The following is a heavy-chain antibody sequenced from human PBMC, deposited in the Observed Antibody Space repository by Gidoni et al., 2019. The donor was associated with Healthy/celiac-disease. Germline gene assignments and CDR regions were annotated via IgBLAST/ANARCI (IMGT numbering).Heavy chain of an antibody. CDR2: INPSGGST. CDR3: ARVSSGITIFGVASYYGMDV. CDR1: GYTFTSYY. J-gene: IGHJ6*02. V-gene: IGHV1-46*01. D-gene: IGHD3-3*01. Sequence: QVQLVQSGAEVKKPGASVKVSCKASGYTFTSYYIPWVRPAPGQGLEWMGIINPSGGSTSYAQKFQGRVTMTRDTSTSTVYMELSSLRSEDTAVYYCARVSSGITIFGVASYYGMDVWGQGTTVTVSS.